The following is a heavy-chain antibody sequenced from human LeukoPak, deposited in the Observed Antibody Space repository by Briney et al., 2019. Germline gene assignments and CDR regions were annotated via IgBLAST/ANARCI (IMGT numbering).Heavy chain of an antibody. CDR3: ARDKAVGPTLLDY. V-gene: IGHV3-7*01. J-gene: IGHJ4*02. Sequence: GGSLRLSCAASGFTFSSYGMSWVRQAPGKGPEWVANIKQDGSEIYYVDSVKGRFTISRDNAKNSLFLQMNSLRAEDTAVYYCARDKAVGPTLLDYWGQGTLVTVSS. CDR2: IKQDGSEI. D-gene: IGHD1-26*01. CDR1: GFTFSSYG.